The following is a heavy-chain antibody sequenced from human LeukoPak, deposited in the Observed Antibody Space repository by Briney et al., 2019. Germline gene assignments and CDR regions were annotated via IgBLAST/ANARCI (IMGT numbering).Heavy chain of an antibody. CDR2: IYTDDST. Sequence: GGSLRLSCAASGFTVSSNYMSWVRQAPGKGLEWVSVIYTDDSTYYADSVKGRFTISRDNSKNTLCLQMNSLRAEDTAVYYCARGNHNYDSAGRDWGQGTLVTVSS. CDR3: ARGNHNYDSAGRD. V-gene: IGHV3-66*02. CDR1: GFTVSSNY. J-gene: IGHJ1*01. D-gene: IGHD3-22*01.